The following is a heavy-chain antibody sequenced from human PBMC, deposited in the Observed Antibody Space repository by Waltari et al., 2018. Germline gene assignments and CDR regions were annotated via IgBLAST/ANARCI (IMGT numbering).Heavy chain of an antibody. D-gene: IGHD6-13*01. CDR3: ARDGLEGIAAAGDWFDP. J-gene: IGHJ5*02. CDR2: IYYSGST. CDR1: GGSISSSSYY. V-gene: IGHV4-39*07. Sequence: QLQLQESGPGLVKPSETLSLTCTVSGGSISSSSYYWGWIRQPPGKGLEWIGSIYYSGSTYYNPSLKSRVTISVDTSKNQFSLKLSSVTAADTAVYYCARDGLEGIAAAGDWFDPWGQGTLVTVSS.